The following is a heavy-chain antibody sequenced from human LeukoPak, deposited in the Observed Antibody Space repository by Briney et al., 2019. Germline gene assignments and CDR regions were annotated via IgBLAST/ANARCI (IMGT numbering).Heavy chain of an antibody. Sequence: ASVKVSCKASGYTFSGYYIHWVRQAPGQGLDWMGWINPDSGDTRYAQSFQGRATMTRDTTISTAYLELSRLRSDDTAVYYCARHLLLSFGALSSDTFDFWGQGTMVAVSS. J-gene: IGHJ3*01. CDR2: INPDSGDT. V-gene: IGHV1-2*02. CDR1: GYTFSGYY. D-gene: IGHD3-10*01. CDR3: ARHLLLSFGALSSDTFDF.